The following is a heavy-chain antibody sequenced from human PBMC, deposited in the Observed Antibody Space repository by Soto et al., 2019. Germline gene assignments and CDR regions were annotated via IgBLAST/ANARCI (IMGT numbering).Heavy chain of an antibody. J-gene: IGHJ6*02. Sequence: GPSLKVSCKTSGGTFTSYAISFVRQAPGQGLEWLGGIIPILGTANYAQKFQSRVTITADESTSTAYKELRSLRSEDTAVYYCARSHTIFGVVLYYYYGIDVWGQGTPVTVSS. D-gene: IGHD3-3*01. CDR2: IIPILGTA. CDR3: ARSHTIFGVVLYYYYGIDV. V-gene: IGHV1-69*13. CDR1: GGTFTSYA.